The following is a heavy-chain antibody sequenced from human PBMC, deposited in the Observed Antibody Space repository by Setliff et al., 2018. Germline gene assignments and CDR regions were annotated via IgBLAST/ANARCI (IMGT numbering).Heavy chain of an antibody. V-gene: IGHV4-30-4*08. D-gene: IGHD3-22*01. J-gene: IGHJ4*02. CDR1: GGSISSGDYY. CDR2: IYSSGST. CDR3: ARESRYYYDNLGTLDY. Sequence: NPSETLSLTCTVSGGSISSGDYYWSWIRQPPGKGLEWIGYIYSSGSTYYNPSLKSRVSISVDTSKNQFSLKPSSVTAADTAVYYCARESRYYYDNLGTLDYWGQGTLVTVSS.